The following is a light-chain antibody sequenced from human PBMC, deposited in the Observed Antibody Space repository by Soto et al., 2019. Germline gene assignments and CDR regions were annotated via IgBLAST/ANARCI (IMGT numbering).Light chain of an antibody. Sequence: IVLTQPPATLSLSPGERATLSCRPSQSVSSYLAWYQQKPGQAPRLLIYDASNRATGIPARFSGSGSGTDFTLTISSLEPEDFAVYYCQQRSNWPVTFGQGTRLEIK. J-gene: IGKJ5*01. CDR3: QQRSNWPVT. V-gene: IGKV3-11*01. CDR2: DAS. CDR1: QSVSSY.